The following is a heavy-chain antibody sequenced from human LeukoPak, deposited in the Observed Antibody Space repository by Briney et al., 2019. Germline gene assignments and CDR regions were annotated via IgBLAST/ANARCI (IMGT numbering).Heavy chain of an antibody. CDR3: ARDSFDSGSSPSDF. Sequence: PGGSLRLSCSASGFIFNTFGMNWVRQAPGKGLEWVSSITSTTTYTYYADSVKGRFTISRDNARNSLFLQMSSLRDDDTAVYYCARDSFDSGSSPSDFWGQGTLVTVSS. CDR2: ITSTTTYT. J-gene: IGHJ4*02. V-gene: IGHV3-21*01. D-gene: IGHD3-9*01. CDR1: GFIFNTFG.